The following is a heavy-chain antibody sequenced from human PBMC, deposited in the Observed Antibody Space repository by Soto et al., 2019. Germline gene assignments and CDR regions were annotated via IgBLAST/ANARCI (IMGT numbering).Heavy chain of an antibody. D-gene: IGHD3-22*01. Sequence: ASVKVSCKASGGTFSSYAISWVRQAPGQGLEWMGGIIPIFGTANYAQKFQGRVTITADESTRTAYMELSSLRSEDTAVYYCARDHYDSSGFITYYYYGMDVWGQGTTVTVSS. J-gene: IGHJ6*02. CDR3: ARDHYDSSGFITYYYYGMDV. CDR1: GGTFSSYA. CDR2: IIPIFGTA. V-gene: IGHV1-69*13.